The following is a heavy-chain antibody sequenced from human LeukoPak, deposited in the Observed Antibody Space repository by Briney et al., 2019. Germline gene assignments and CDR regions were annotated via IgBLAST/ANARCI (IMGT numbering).Heavy chain of an antibody. CDR2: ITYSGDT. D-gene: IGHD4-17*01. J-gene: IGHJ4*02. CDR3: ARGVYGAYFDY. V-gene: IGHV4-59*01. CDR1: GGSINSYY. Sequence: PSETLSLTCTVSGGSINSYYWSWIRQPPGRGLEWIGFITYSGDTKYNPSLKSRVTMSIDTSKNQFSLKLSSVTAADTAVYYCARGVYGAYFDYWGQGTLVTVSS.